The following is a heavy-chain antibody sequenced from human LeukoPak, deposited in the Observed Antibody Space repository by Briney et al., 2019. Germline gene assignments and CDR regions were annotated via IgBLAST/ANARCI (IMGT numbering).Heavy chain of an antibody. CDR2: ISGSGGST. D-gene: IGHD7-27*01. V-gene: IGHV3-23*01. CDR3: ANGDSYYYYGMDV. CDR1: GFTFSSYA. J-gene: IGHJ6*02. Sequence: GGSPRLSCAASGFTFSSYAMSWVRQAPGKGLEWVSAISGSGGSTYYADSVKGRFTIPRDNSKNTLYLQTNSLRAEDTAVYYCANGDSYYYYGMDVWGQGTTVTVSS.